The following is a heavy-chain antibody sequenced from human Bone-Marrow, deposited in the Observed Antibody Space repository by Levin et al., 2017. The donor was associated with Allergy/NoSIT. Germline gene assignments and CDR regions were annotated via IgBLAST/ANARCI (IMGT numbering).Heavy chain of an antibody. D-gene: IGHD3-22*01. Sequence: ASVKASCKASGGTFSSYAISWVRQAPGQGLEWMGGIIPIFGTANYAQKFQGRVTITADESTSTAYMELSSLRSEDTAVYYCARERYYYDSSGDSTIIFDYWGQGTLVTVSS. J-gene: IGHJ4*02. CDR3: ARERYYYDSSGDSTIIFDY. V-gene: IGHV1-69*13. CDR1: GGTFSSYA. CDR2: IIPIFGTA.